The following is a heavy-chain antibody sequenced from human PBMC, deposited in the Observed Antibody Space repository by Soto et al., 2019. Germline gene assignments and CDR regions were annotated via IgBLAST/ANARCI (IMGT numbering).Heavy chain of an antibody. CDR3: ASRTGPGGGYYYDSIGYRYYYYGIDV. Sequence: QVQLVQSGAEVKKPGSSVKVSCKASGGTFSSYAISWVRQAPGQGLEWMGGFIPIFGTANYAQKFHGRVTITADLSTSTAYMELISLRSEDTAVYYCASRTGPGGGYYYDSIGYRYYYYGIDVWGQGPTVSVCS. J-gene: IGHJ6*02. CDR1: GGTFSSYA. V-gene: IGHV1-69*01. D-gene: IGHD3-22*01. CDR2: FIPIFGTA.